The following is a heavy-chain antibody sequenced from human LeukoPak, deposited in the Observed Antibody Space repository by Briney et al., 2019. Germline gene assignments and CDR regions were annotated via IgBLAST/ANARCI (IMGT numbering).Heavy chain of an antibody. J-gene: IGHJ3*02. CDR2: ISAYNGNT. CDR3: ARDYCSSTSCQHSNDAFDI. Sequence: ASMKVSCKASGYTFTSYGISWVRQAPAQGLEWMGWISAYNGNTNYAQKLQGRVTMTTDTSTSTAYMELRSLRSDDTAVYYCARDYCSSTSCQHSNDAFDIWGQGTMVTVSS. CDR1: GYTFTSYG. V-gene: IGHV1-18*01. D-gene: IGHD2-2*01.